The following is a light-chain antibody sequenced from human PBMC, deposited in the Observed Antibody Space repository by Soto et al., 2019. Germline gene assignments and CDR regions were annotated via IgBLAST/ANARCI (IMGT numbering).Light chain of an antibody. V-gene: IGKV1-39*01. Sequence: DIQMTQSPSSLSASVGDRVTITCRASQSIGSFLNWYQQKPGKAPKVLISAASRLQSGVPSRFTVSGSGAEFTLTISSLQLEDFATYYCQQSYSTLRWTFGQGTKVEIK. CDR2: AAS. CDR3: QQSYSTLRWT. J-gene: IGKJ1*01. CDR1: QSIGSF.